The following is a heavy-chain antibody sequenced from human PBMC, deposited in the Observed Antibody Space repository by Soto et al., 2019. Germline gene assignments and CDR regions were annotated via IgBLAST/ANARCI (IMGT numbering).Heavy chain of an antibody. CDR3: ARAPFYNSKTTMFFDFDP. CDR2: IDSSGGST. V-gene: IGHV1-46*01. Sequence: ASVKVSCKASGYTFTSFYMHWVRQAPGRGLEWVGIIDSSGGSTTYAQKFQGRVTMTRDTSTTTVYMELSSLRSEDTAVYYCARAPFYNSKTTMFFDFDPWGQGTLVTVSS. CDR1: GYTFTSFY. J-gene: IGHJ5*02. D-gene: IGHD4-4*01.